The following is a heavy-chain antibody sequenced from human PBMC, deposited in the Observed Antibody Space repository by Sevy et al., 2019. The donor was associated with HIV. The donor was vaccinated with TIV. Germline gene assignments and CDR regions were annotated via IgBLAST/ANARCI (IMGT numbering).Heavy chain of an antibody. CDR1: GYTFTGYY. CDR2: INPNSGGT. Sequence: GASVKVSCKASGYTFTGYYMYWVRQAPGQGLEWMGWINPNSGGTKYAQKFQGRVTMTRDTSISTAYMELSRLRSDDTAMYYCARDRASLFGIAALGTSTRNWFDPWGQGTLVTVSS. V-gene: IGHV1-2*02. CDR3: ARDRASLFGIAALGTSTRNWFDP. D-gene: IGHD6-13*01. J-gene: IGHJ5*02.